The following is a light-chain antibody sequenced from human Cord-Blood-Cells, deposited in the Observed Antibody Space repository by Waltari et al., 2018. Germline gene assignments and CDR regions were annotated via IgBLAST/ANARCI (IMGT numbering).Light chain of an antibody. V-gene: IGLV3-25*03. CDR2: KDS. Sequence: SYELTQPPSVSVSPGQTARITCSGHALPKKYAYWYQQKPGQAPVLVIYKDSERPSGIPERFSGSSSGTTVTLTISGVQAEDEADYYCQSADSSGTWVFGGGTKLTVL. J-gene: IGLJ3*02. CDR1: ALPKKY. CDR3: QSADSSGTWV.